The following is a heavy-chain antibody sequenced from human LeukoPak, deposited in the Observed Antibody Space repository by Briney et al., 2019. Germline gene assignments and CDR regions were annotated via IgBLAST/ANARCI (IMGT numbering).Heavy chain of an antibody. V-gene: IGHV6-1*01. D-gene: IGHD5-24*01. CDR3: ARGGQGDGYSADEAFDF. CDR1: GDSVSSNSGS. J-gene: IGHJ3*01. CDR2: TYYRSKWYN. Sequence: SQTLSLTCAISGDSVSSNSGSWNWIRQSPSRGLEWLGRTYYRSKWYNDYAVSVKSRIIINPDTSKNQLSLQLKSVTPEDTAVYYCARGGQGDGYSADEAFDFWGQGTMVTVSS.